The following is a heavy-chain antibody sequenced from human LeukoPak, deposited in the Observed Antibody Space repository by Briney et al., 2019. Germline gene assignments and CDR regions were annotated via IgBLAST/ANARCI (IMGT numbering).Heavy chain of an antibody. D-gene: IGHD3-3*01. V-gene: IGHV4-59*01. J-gene: IGHJ6*03. CDR2: IYNSGGT. Sequence: SSETLSLTCTVSGGSISSDYWSWIRQSPGKGLEWIGFIYNSGGTNYNPSLKSRVTISVDTSKTHFSLKLNSVTAADTAVYYCARTVLRSAPYYYYYMDVWGKGTTVIVSS. CDR1: GGSISSDY. CDR3: ARTVLRSAPYYYYYMDV.